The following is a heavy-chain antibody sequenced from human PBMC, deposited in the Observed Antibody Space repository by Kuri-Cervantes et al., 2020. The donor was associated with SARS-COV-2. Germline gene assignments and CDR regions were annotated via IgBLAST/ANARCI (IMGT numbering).Heavy chain of an antibody. CDR2: IYYSGNT. D-gene: IGHD2-2*01. CDR3: ARHPDGSTSWLYPYSWFDP. Sequence: GSLRLSCAVSGGSISSYYWGWIRQPPGKGLEWIGSIYYSGNTYYNPSLKSRVTISVDTSKNQSSLKLSSVTAADTAVYYCARHPDGSTSWLYPYSWFDPWGQGTLVTVSS. CDR1: GGSISSYY. J-gene: IGHJ5*02. V-gene: IGHV4-39*01.